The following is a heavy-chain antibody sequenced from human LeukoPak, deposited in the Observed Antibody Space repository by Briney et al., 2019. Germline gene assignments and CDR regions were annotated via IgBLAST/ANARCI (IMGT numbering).Heavy chain of an antibody. D-gene: IGHD3-3*01. V-gene: IGHV3-23*01. Sequence: PGGSLRLYCAASGFTFSSYAMSWVRQAPGKGLEWVSAISGSGGSTYYAVSVMGRFTISRDNSKNTLYLQMNSLRAEDTAVYYCAKDQGYYDFWSGFDYWGQGTLVTVSS. CDR1: GFTFSSYA. CDR3: AKDQGYYDFWSGFDY. CDR2: ISGSGGST. J-gene: IGHJ4*02.